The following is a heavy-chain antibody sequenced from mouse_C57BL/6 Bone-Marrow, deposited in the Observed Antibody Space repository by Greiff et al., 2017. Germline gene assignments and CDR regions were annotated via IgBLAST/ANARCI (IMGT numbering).Heavy chain of an antibody. Sequence: EVMLVESGGDLVKPGGSLKLSCAASGFTFSSYGMSWVRQTPDKRLEWVATISSGGSYTYYPDSVKGRFPISRDNAKNTLYLQMSSLKSEATDMFYCAKHSMVTPGSWFAYWGQGTLVTVSA. CDR3: AKHSMVTPGSWFAY. V-gene: IGHV5-6*01. J-gene: IGHJ3*01. CDR1: GFTFSSYG. D-gene: IGHD2-2*01. CDR2: ISSGGSYT.